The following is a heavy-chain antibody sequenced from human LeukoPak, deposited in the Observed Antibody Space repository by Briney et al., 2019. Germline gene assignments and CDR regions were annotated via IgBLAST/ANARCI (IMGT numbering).Heavy chain of an antibody. CDR2: IIPIFGTA. CDR1: GGTISSYA. V-gene: IGHV1-69*06. CDR3: ARGGLYCGGDRERAGCYYYYMDV. D-gene: IGHD2-21*02. Sequence: ASVKVSCKASGGTISSYAISWVRQAPGQGLEWMGGIIPIFGTANYAQKFQGRVTITADKSTSTAYMELSSLRSEDTAVYYCARGGLYCGGDRERAGCYYYYMDVWGKGTTVTVSS. J-gene: IGHJ6*03.